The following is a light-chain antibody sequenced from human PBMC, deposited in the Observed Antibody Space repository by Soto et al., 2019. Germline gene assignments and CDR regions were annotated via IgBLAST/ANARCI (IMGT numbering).Light chain of an antibody. V-gene: IGKV3-20*01. CDR3: QQYDSSQHS. Sequence: EIVLTQSPGTLSLSPGERATLSCRASQRVSSSYLAWYQQKPGQAPRLLIYGASSRATGISDRFSGSGSGTDFTLTISILEPEDFAVYYGQQYDSSQHSFGGGTKVEIK. J-gene: IGKJ4*01. CDR2: GAS. CDR1: QRVSSSY.